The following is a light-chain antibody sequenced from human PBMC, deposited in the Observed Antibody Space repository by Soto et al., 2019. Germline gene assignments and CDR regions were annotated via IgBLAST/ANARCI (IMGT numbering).Light chain of an antibody. CDR1: QSVGSS. Sequence: EIVMTQSPATLSVSPGERATLSCRASQSVGSSLAWYQQKTGQAPRLLIYGASTRATGIPARFSGSGSGTQFTLTLSSLQSEDFAVYYCQQYHDWPLTFGGGTKVEIK. V-gene: IGKV3-15*01. CDR2: GAS. J-gene: IGKJ4*01. CDR3: QQYHDWPLT.